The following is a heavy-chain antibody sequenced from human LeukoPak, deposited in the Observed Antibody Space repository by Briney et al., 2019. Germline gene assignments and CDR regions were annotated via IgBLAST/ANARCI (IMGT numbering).Heavy chain of an antibody. CDR3: ARTLGNYYYYGMDV. CDR2: IYYSGST. V-gene: IGHV4-39*01. D-gene: IGHD7-27*01. CDR1: GGSISSSSYY. J-gene: IGHJ6*02. Sequence: SETLSLTCTVSGGSISSSSYYWGWIRLPPGKGLEWIGSIYYSGSTYYNPSLKSRVTISVDTSKNQFSLKLSSVTAADTAVYYCARTLGNYYYYGMDVWGQGTTVTVSS.